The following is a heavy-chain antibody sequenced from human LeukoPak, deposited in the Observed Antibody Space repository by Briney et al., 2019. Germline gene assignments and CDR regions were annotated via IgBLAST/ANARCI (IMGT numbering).Heavy chain of an antibody. Sequence: PGGSLRLSCAVSGFTFSNYWMCWVRQAPGKRLVWVARINSDGGSTTYADSVEGRFTISRDNTKSMLHLQMHSLRVDYSAVYLCTRATTTPDWYFDLWGRGTLVTLSS. CDR1: GFTFSNYW. J-gene: IGHJ2*01. V-gene: IGHV3-74*01. CDR2: INSDGGST. CDR3: TRATTTPDWYFDL. D-gene: IGHD5-24*01.